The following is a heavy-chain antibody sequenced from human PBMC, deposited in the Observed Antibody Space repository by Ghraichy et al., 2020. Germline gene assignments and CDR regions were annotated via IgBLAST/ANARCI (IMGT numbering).Heavy chain of an antibody. V-gene: IGHV3-21*01. CDR1: GFTFSSYS. D-gene: IGHD3-22*01. Sequence: GESLNISCAASGFTFSSYSMNWVRQAPGKGLEWVSSISSSSSYIYYADSVKGRFTISRDNAKNSLYLQMNSLRAEDTAVYYCARDGPPYFYDSSGYYAGAVMDVWGQGTTVTVSS. CDR2: ISSSSSYI. CDR3: ARDGPPYFYDSSGYYAGAVMDV. J-gene: IGHJ6*02.